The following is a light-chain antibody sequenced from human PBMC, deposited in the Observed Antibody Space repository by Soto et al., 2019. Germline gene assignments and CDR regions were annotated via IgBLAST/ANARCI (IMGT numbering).Light chain of an antibody. J-gene: IGKJ1*01. V-gene: IGKV1-6*01. CDR2: AAS. CDR3: LQDYNYPRT. CDR1: QDIRND. Sequence: AIQMTESPSSLSASVGDRVPLTCRASQDIRNDLGWFQQKPGKAPKLLISAASFLQSGVPSRFSGSGSGTDFTLTISSLQPEDFATYYCLQDYNYPRTFGQGTKVDIK.